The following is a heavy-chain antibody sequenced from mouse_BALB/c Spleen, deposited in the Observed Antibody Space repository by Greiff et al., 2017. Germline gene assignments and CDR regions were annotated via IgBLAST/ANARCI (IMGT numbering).Heavy chain of an antibody. Sequence: EVQLQESGAELVKPGASVKLSCTASGFNIKDTYMHWVKQRPEQGLEWIGRIDPANGNTKYDPKFQGKATITADTSSNTAYLQLSSLTSEDTAVYYCTREGDYPYAMDYWGQGTSVTVSS. J-gene: IGHJ4*01. CDR2: IDPANGNT. CDR3: TREGDYPYAMDY. CDR1: GFNIKDTY. V-gene: IGHV14-3*02. D-gene: IGHD2-4*01.